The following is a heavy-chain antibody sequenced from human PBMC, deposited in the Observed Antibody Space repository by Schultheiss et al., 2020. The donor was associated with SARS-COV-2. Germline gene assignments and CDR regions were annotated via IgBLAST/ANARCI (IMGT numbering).Heavy chain of an antibody. CDR2: ISISIDGPRD. D-gene: IGHD3-22*01. J-gene: IGHJ4*02. CDR3: ARDSDTMIVVVMAY. Sequence: GESLKISCAASGFTFSNYAMHWVRQAPGKGLEWVAVISISIDGPRDYYADSVQGRFTISRDNAKNMVYLQMNSLRAEDTAVYYCARDSDTMIVVVMAYWGQGTLVTVSS. CDR1: GFTFSNYA. V-gene: IGHV3-30*01.